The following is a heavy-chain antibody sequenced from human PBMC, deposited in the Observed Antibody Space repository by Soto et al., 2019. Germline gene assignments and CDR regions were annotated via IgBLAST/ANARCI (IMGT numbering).Heavy chain of an antibody. CDR3: AKSYRSNGYGCFDY. V-gene: IGHV3-74*01. D-gene: IGHD6-13*01. J-gene: IGHJ4*02. CDR2: ISPDGSTK. Sequence: GGSLRLSCPASGFTFSTYWMNWVRQTPGKGLMWVSRISPDGSTKGYAESVEGRFTVSRDNAKNSLYLQMNSLRAEDTAVYYCAKSYRSNGYGCFDYWGQGTLVTVSS. CDR1: GFTFSTYW.